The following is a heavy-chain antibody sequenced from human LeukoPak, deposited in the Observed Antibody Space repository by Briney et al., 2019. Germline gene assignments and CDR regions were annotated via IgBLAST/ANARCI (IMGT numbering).Heavy chain of an antibody. D-gene: IGHD3-10*01. J-gene: IGHJ4*02. CDR2: ISSSSSTI. CDR1: GFSFSDYY. V-gene: IGHV3-11*04. CDR3: ARALWFGETFPAY. Sequence: GGSLRLSCAASGFSFSDYYMSWIRQAPGKGLEWVSHISSSSSTIYYADSVKGRFTISRDNAKNSLYLQMNSLRAEDTAVYYCARALWFGETFPAYWGQGTLVTVSS.